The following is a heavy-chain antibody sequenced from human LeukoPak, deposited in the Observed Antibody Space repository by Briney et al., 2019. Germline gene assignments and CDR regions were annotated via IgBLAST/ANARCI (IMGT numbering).Heavy chain of an antibody. CDR2: IIPIFGTA. V-gene: IGHV1-69*13. CDR3: ARGSTGFGSGSYYAALGDWFDP. J-gene: IGHJ5*02. D-gene: IGHD3-10*01. CDR1: GGTFSSYA. Sequence: SVKVSCKASGGTFSSYAISWVRQAPGQGLEWMGGIIPIFGTANYAQKFRGRVTITADESTSTAYMELSSLRSEDTAVYYCARGSTGFGSGSYYAALGDWFDPWGQGTLVTVSS.